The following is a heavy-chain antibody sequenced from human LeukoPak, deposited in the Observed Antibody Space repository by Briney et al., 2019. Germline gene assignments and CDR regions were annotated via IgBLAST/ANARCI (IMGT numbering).Heavy chain of an antibody. Sequence: PGGSLRLSCAASGFTFSSYWMSWVRQAPGKGLEWVANIKQDGSEKYYVDSVKGRFTISRDNAKNSLYLQMNSLRAEDTAVYYCARVYSGYDDGAGFDYWGRGTLVTVSS. CDR1: GFTFSSYW. J-gene: IGHJ4*02. CDR2: IKQDGSEK. CDR3: ARVYSGYDDGAGFDY. V-gene: IGHV3-7*01. D-gene: IGHD5-12*01.